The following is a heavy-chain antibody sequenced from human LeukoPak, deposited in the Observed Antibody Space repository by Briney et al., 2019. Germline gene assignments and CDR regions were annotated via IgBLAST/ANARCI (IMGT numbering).Heavy chain of an antibody. D-gene: IGHD6-19*01. V-gene: IGHV4-39*01. Sequence: PSETLSLTCTVSGGSISSSSYYWGWIRQPPGKGLEWIGSIYYSGSTYYNPSLKSRVTISVDTSKNQFSLKLSSVTAADTAVYYCARRGVAALFDYWGQGTLVTVSS. CDR1: GGSISSSSYY. CDR2: IYYSGST. J-gene: IGHJ4*02. CDR3: ARRGVAALFDY.